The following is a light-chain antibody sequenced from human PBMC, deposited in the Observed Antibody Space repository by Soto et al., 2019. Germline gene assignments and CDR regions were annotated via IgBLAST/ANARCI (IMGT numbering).Light chain of an antibody. V-gene: IGLV2-8*01. CDR1: SSDVGGYNS. CDR3: SSYAGSNNPVL. J-gene: IGLJ2*01. Sequence: QSALTQPPSASGSPGQSVTISCTGTSSDVGGYNSVSWYRQHPGKAPKLVIYEVTKRPSGVPDRVSGSKSGNTASLTVSGLQAEDAADYYCSSYAGSNNPVLFGGGTKLTVL. CDR2: EVT.